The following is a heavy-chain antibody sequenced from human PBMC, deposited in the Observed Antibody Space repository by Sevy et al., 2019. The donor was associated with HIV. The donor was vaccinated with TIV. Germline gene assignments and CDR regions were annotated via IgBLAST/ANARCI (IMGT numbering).Heavy chain of an antibody. CDR2: TRNKADSYTT. CDR1: GFTFSDHY. D-gene: IGHD6-13*01. CDR3: ATHAGLAAAGRVFDY. Sequence: GGSLRLSCAASGFTFSDHYMEWFRQAPGNGLEWVGRTRNKADSYTTEYAASVKGRFTISRDDSKNSLYLQMNSLKTEDTAVYYCATHAGLAAAGRVFDYSGQRTMVTVSS. J-gene: IGHJ4*02. V-gene: IGHV3-72*01.